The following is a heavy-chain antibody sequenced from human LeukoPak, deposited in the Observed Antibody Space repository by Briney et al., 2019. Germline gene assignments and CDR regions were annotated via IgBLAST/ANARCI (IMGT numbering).Heavy chain of an antibody. J-gene: IGHJ4*02. CDR2: ISAYNGNT. Sequence: RASVKVSCKASGYTFTSYGISWVRPAPGQGREWMGWISAYNGNTDYAQKLQGRVTMTTDTSTSTAYMELRSLRFDDTAVYYCARGPLGSSWYKVDYWGQGTLVTVSS. D-gene: IGHD6-13*01. CDR1: GYTFTSYG. CDR3: ARGPLGSSWYKVDY. V-gene: IGHV1-18*01.